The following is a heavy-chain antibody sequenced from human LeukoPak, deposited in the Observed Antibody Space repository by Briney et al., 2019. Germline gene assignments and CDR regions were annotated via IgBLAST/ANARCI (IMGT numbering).Heavy chain of an antibody. V-gene: IGHV1-2*02. Sequence: ASVKVSCKASGYTFTGYYMHWVRQAPGQGLEWMGWINPNSGGTNYAQKFQGRVTMTRDTSISTAYMELSRLRSDDTAVYYCARFPLSSSSTSYYFDYWGQGTLVTVSS. J-gene: IGHJ4*02. D-gene: IGHD6-6*01. CDR2: INPNSGGT. CDR3: ARFPLSSSSTSYYFDY. CDR1: GYTFTGYY.